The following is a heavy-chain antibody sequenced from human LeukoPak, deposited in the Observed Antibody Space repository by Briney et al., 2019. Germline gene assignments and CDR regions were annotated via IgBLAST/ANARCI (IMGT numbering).Heavy chain of an antibody. CDR1: GGSISNYY. V-gene: IGHV4-4*07. CDR2: ICTSGST. D-gene: IGHD3-16*02. Sequence: SETLSLTCTVSGGSISNYYWSWTRQPAGKGLEWIGRICTSGSTNYNPSLKSRVTMSVDTSKNQFSLKLSSVTAADTAVYYCAREESDYVWGSYRNTLDYWGQGTLVTVSS. J-gene: IGHJ4*02. CDR3: AREESDYVWGSYRNTLDY.